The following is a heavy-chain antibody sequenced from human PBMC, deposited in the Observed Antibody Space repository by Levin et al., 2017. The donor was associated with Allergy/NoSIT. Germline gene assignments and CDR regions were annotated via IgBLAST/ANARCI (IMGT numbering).Heavy chain of an antibody. V-gene: IGHV4-59*01. J-gene: IGHJ3*02. CDR1: GGSISSYY. CDR3: ARDPIPGSDAFDI. Sequence: SETLSLTCTVSGGSISSYYWSWIRQPPGKGLEWIGYIYYSGSTNYNPSLKSRVTISVDTSKNQFSLKLSSVTAADTAVYYCARDPIPGSDAFDIWGQGTMVTVSS. CDR2: IYYSGST.